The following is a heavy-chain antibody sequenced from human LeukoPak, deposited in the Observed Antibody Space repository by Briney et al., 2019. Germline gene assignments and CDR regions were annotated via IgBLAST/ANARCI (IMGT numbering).Heavy chain of an antibody. Sequence: PSETLSLTCTVSGGSINNYYWSWIRQPPGKGLERIGYIYYSGSTNYNPSLRGRVTMSVDTSKNQFSLKLTSVTAADTAVYYCARYCDGDCNSSAFDLWGQGTMVTVSS. CDR2: IYYSGST. CDR1: GGSINNYY. CDR3: ARYCDGDCNSSAFDL. D-gene: IGHD2-21*02. J-gene: IGHJ3*01. V-gene: IGHV4-59*01.